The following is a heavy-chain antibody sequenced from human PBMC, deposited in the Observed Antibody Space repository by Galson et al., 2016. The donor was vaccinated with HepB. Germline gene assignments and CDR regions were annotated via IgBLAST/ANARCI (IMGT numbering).Heavy chain of an antibody. CDR2: ISYDGSNK. CDR1: GFTFNSYR. CDR3: AKDRLLGATTGPFDS. D-gene: IGHD1-26*01. J-gene: IGHJ4*02. V-gene: IGHV3-30*18. Sequence: SLRLSCAASGFTFNSYRMHWVRQAPGKGLEWVAIISYDGSNKYYLDSVEGRFTISRDNSKNTLYLQMNSLTPEDTAVYYCAKDRLLGATTGPFDSWGRGTLVTVSS.